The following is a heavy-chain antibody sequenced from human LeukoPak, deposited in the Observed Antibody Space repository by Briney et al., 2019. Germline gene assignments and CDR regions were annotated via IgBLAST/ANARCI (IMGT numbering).Heavy chain of an antibody. CDR2: INPNSGGT. CDR1: GYTFTDYY. V-gene: IGHV1-2*02. Sequence: ASVKVSCKASGYTFTDYYLHWVRQAPRQGREWMGWINPNSGGTNYAQKFQGRVTMTRDTSISTAYMELSRLRSGDTAVYYCARVGHYYDSSGYYTFDFWGQGTLVTVSS. D-gene: IGHD3-22*01. J-gene: IGHJ4*02. CDR3: ARVGHYYDSSGYYTFDF.